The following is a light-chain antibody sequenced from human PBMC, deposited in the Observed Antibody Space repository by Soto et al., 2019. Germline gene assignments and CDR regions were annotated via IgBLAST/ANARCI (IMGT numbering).Light chain of an antibody. Sequence: ETVITQSPGAPSVSLGERATLSRRASQSVSIHLAWYQQKPGQAPRLLIYDTSTRATGIPARFSGSGSGTEFTLTISSLQSEDFAVYYCQQYSNWPPITFGQGTRLEIK. CDR3: QQYSNWPPIT. CDR2: DTS. V-gene: IGKV3-15*01. J-gene: IGKJ5*01. CDR1: QSVSIH.